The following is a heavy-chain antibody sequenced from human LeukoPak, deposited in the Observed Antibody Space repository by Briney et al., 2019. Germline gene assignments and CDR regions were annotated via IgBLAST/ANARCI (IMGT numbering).Heavy chain of an antibody. D-gene: IGHD3-10*01. Sequence: PGGSLRLSCAASGFTFSSYGMHWVRQAPGKGLEWVAFIRSDGSNKYYADSVKGRFTISRDNSKNTLYLQMNSLRAEDTAVYYCARGGRLYYYGSGSYRYWGQGTLVTVSS. CDR1: GFTFSSYG. V-gene: IGHV3-30*02. CDR2: IRSDGSNK. J-gene: IGHJ4*02. CDR3: ARGGRLYYYGSGSYRY.